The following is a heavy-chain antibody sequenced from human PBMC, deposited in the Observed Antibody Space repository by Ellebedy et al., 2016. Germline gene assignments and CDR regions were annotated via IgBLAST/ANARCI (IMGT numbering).Heavy chain of an antibody. D-gene: IGHD6-19*01. V-gene: IGHV3-30*02. CDR3: VKVFSRRGSLVAVALWFDY. J-gene: IGHJ4*02. Sequence: GGSLRLXXAASGFTFSSYGMHWVRQAPGKGLEWVAVIWYDGSNKYYADSVKGRFTISRDNSKNTLYLQMSSLRAEDTAVYYCVKVFSRRGSLVAVALWFDYWGQGTLVTVSS. CDR1: GFTFSSYG. CDR2: IWYDGSNK.